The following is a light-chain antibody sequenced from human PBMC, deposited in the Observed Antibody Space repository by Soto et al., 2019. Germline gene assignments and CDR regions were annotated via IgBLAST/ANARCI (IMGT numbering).Light chain of an antibody. CDR1: QSVSSN. CDR3: QQSFTSPA. CDR2: GAS. Sequence: ETVMTQSPATLSVSPGEGATLSCRASQSVSSNLVWYQHRPGQAPRLLIYGASTRATDIPARFSGSGSGTEFTLTISSLQPEDFATYYCQQSFTSPAFGQGTKVQIK. V-gene: IGKV3-15*01. J-gene: IGKJ1*01.